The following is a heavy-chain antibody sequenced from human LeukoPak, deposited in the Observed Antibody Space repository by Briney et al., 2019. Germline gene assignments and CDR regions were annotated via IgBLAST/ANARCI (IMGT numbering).Heavy chain of an antibody. J-gene: IGHJ4*02. CDR3: ARPGDRDSSAFDY. Sequence: PSETLSLTCAVYGGSFSGYYWSWIRQPPGKGLEWIGEINHSGSTNYNPSLKSRVTISVDTSKNQFSLKLSSVTAADTAVYYCARPGDRDSSAFDYWGQGTLVTVSS. CDR2: INHSGST. V-gene: IGHV4-34*01. CDR1: GGSFSGYY. D-gene: IGHD3-22*01.